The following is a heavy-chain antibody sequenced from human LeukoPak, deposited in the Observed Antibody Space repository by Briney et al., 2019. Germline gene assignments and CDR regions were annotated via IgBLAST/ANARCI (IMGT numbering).Heavy chain of an antibody. Sequence: GASVKVSCKASGYTFTSYGISWVRQAPGQGLEWMGWISAYNGNTNYAQKLQGRVTMTTDTSTSTAYMELRSLRSDDTAVYYCARVSVVVAAIFVDAFDIWGQGTMVTVSS. J-gene: IGHJ3*02. D-gene: IGHD2-15*01. CDR1: GYTFTSYG. V-gene: IGHV1-18*01. CDR2: ISAYNGNT. CDR3: ARVSVVVAAIFVDAFDI.